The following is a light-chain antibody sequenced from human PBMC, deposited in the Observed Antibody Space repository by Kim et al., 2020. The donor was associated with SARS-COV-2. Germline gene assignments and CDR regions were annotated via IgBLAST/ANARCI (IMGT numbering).Light chain of an antibody. CDR3: SSYTSSSTYV. CDR1: SSDVGGYNY. V-gene: IGLV2-14*01. CDR2: DVS. Sequence: QSALTQPPSVSGSPGQSVTISCTGTSSDVGGYNYVSWYQQHPGKAPKLMIYDVSKRPSGVSNRFSGSKSGNTASLTISGLQAEGEADYYCSSYTSSSTYVFGTGTKVTVL. J-gene: IGLJ1*01.